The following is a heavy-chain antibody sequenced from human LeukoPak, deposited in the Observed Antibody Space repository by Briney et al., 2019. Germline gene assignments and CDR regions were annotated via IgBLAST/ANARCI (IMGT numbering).Heavy chain of an antibody. J-gene: IGHJ4*02. CDR3: AIVRNYYDSSGYYPNGVFDY. CDR1: GFPFSSYA. D-gene: IGHD3-22*01. V-gene: IGHV3-64*04. Sequence: PGGSLRLSCSASGFPFSSYAMHWVRQAPGKGLGYVSAISDSGGSTYYADSVKGRFTISRDNAKNSLYLQMNSLRAEDTAVYYCAIVRNYYDSSGYYPNGVFDYWGQGTLVTVSS. CDR2: ISDSGGST.